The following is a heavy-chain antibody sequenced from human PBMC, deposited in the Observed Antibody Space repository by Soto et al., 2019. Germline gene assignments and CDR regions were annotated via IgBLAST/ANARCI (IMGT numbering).Heavy chain of an antibody. D-gene: IGHD2-2*01. CDR1: GFTVSNTY. CDR2: IYTAGGT. V-gene: IGHV3-53*01. Sequence: GSLRLSCAASGFTVSNTYMTWVRQPPGKGLECVSVIYTAGGTNYADSVKGRFIISRDNSKNTLHLQMNSLRADDTAVYYCARALPVAKGGFDPWGQGTLVTVSS. J-gene: IGHJ5*02. CDR3: ARALPVAKGGFDP.